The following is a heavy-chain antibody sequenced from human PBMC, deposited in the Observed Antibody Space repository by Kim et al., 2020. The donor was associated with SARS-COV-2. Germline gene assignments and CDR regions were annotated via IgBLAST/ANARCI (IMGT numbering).Heavy chain of an antibody. V-gene: IGHV3-72*01. CDR1: GFTFSDHY. J-gene: IGHJ4*02. Sequence: GGSLRLSCAASGFTFSDHYMDWVRQAPGRGLEWVGRIRNRANGYTTEYAASVRGRFTFSRDDSKNSMSMQMNSLKTEDSAVYYCARDLPSDNWGRGTLVTVSS. CDR2: IRNRANGYTT. CDR3: ARDLPSDN.